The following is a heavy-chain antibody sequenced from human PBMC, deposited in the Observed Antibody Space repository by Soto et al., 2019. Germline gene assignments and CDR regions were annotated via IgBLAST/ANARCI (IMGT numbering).Heavy chain of an antibody. D-gene: IGHD3-10*01. Sequence: PSETLSLTCTVSGGSISGYYWSWIRQPPGKGLVWIGYIYYSGSTNYNPSLKSRVTTSVDTSNNKFSLKLSSVTAADTFVFFCARASNIWFGELLPFDYWGQGTLVTVSS. CDR2: IYYSGST. CDR3: ARASNIWFGELLPFDY. J-gene: IGHJ4*02. V-gene: IGHV4-59*01. CDR1: GGSISGYY.